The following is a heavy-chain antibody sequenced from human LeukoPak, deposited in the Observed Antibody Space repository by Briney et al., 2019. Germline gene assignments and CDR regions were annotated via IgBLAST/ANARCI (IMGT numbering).Heavy chain of an antibody. CDR1: GFTFDDYG. Sequence: TGGSLRLSCAASGFTFDDYGMNWVRQAPGKGLEGVSAINWNGGSTGYADSVKGRFTISRDNAKNSLYLQMNSLKAEDTALYYCARDRVNDYVWGSSLTDMDVWGKGTTVTVSS. J-gene: IGHJ6*03. CDR2: INWNGGST. V-gene: IGHV3-20*04. D-gene: IGHD3-16*01. CDR3: ARDRVNDYVWGSSLTDMDV.